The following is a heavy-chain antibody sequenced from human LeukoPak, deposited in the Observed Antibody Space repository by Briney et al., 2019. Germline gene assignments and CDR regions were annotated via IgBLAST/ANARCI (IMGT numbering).Heavy chain of an antibody. J-gene: IGHJ4*02. CDR2: IGSSGRTI. D-gene: IGHD5-24*01. Sequence: QPGGSLRLSCAASGFTFSSYEMNWVRQAPGKGLEWVSYIGSSGRTIYYADSVKGRFTISRDNAKNSLYLQMNSLRAEDTAVYYCMRVRIRDSPEGIDDYWGQGTLVTVSS. V-gene: IGHV3-48*03. CDR3: MRVRIRDSPEGIDDY. CDR1: GFTFSSYE.